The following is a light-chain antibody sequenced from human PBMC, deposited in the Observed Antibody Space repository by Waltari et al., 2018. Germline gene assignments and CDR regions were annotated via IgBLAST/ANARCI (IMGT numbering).Light chain of an antibody. Sequence: DIAMTQSPASLAVSLGERATTNCKSSQSVVYSSNNKNYLAWYQQKPGQPPKLLIYWASTRESGVPDRFSGSGSGTDFTLTISSLQAEDVAVYYCQQYYSTLTWTFGQGTKVEIK. J-gene: IGKJ1*01. V-gene: IGKV4-1*01. CDR3: QQYYSTLTWT. CDR1: QSVVYSSNNKNY. CDR2: WAS.